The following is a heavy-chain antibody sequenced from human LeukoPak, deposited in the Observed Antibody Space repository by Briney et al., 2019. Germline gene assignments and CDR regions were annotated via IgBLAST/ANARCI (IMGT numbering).Heavy chain of an antibody. V-gene: IGHV3-53*01. D-gene: IGHD6-19*01. J-gene: IGHJ4*02. CDR2: IYTGGDT. CDR1: GFSVSNKY. Sequence: GGSLRLSCAASGFSVSNKYMSWVRQAPGKELEWVSVIYTGGDTYYADFVRGRFTISRDNSKNTVNLQMNSLRAEDTALYYCAGGQMFTSGGFDDWGQGTLVTVSS. CDR3: AGGQMFTSGGFDD.